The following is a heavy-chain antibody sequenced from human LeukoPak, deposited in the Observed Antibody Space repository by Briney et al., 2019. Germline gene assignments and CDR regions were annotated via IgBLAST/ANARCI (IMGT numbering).Heavy chain of an antibody. J-gene: IGHJ4*02. V-gene: IGHV3-23*01. D-gene: IGHD2-21*02. CDR2: ISGGGDIT. CDR3: VREDTPATANY. CDR1: GFNFANHA. Sequence: GGSLRLSCAASGFNFANHAMSWVRQTPGKGLEWVSAISGGGDITYCADSVTGRFTISRDNSKDTLFLQMHSLRPGDTAVYYCVREDTPATANYWGQGTLVTISS.